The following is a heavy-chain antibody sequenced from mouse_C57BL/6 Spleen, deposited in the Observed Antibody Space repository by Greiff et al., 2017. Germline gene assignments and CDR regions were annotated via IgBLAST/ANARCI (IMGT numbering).Heavy chain of an antibody. CDR2: INPSNGGT. D-gene: IGHD2-12*01. V-gene: IGHV1-53*01. CDR1: GYTFTSYW. Sequence: QVQLQQPGTELVKPGASVKLSCKASGYTFTSYWMHWVKQRPGQGLEWIGNINPSNGGTNYNEKFKSKATMTVDKSSSTAYMQLSSLTSEASAVYYWATAYYSYYYAMAYWGQGTSVTVSS. J-gene: IGHJ4*01. CDR3: ATAYYSYYYAMAY.